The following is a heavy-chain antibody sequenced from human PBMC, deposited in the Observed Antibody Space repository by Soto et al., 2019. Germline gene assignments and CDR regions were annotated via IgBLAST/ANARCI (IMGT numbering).Heavy chain of an antibody. CDR2: ISENGGIT. J-gene: IGHJ1*01. Sequence: EVQLVESGGGLVQPGGSLRLSCAASGFTFSTYWMQWVRQVPGDGLVWVSSISENGGITTYADSVKGRFTISRDNAKNTLYLQMNGLRVEDTAIYYCAREYYSSGTHWGQGTLVTVST. CDR1: GFTFSTYW. D-gene: IGHD3-10*01. V-gene: IGHV3-74*01. CDR3: AREYYSSGTH.